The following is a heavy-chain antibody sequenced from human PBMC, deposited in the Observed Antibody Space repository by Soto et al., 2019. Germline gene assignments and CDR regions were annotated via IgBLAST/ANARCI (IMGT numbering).Heavy chain of an antibody. Sequence: HGESLKISCKGSGYSFTSYWISWVRQMPGKGLEWMGRIDPSDSYTNYSPSFQGHVTISADKSISTAYLQWSSLKASDTAMYYCAGPVVPAAIYGYFGMDVWGQGTTVTVSS. V-gene: IGHV5-10-1*01. D-gene: IGHD2-2*02. CDR1: GYSFTSYW. J-gene: IGHJ6*02. CDR2: IDPSDSYT. CDR3: AGPVVPAAIYGYFGMDV.